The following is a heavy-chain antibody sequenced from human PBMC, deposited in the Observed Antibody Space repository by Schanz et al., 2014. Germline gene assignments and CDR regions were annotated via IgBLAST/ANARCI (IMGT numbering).Heavy chain of an antibody. V-gene: IGHV3-33*08. CDR2: IGYDGSEK. CDR3: ARDGDFDY. Sequence: QVQLVESGGGLVQPGGSLRLSCSASGFTFSNYAMHWVRQAPGKGLEWVANIGYDGSEKYYVDSVKGRFTISRDNSKNTLFLQMSSLRAEDTAVYYCARDGDFDYWGQGTLVTVSS. J-gene: IGHJ4*02. CDR1: GFTFSNYA.